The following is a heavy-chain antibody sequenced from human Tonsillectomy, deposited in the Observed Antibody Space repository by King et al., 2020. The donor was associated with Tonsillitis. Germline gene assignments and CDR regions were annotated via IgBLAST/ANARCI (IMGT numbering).Heavy chain of an antibody. Sequence: QLVQSGAEVKKPGASVKVSCKASGYTFTSYYMHWVRQGPGQGLEWMGIIDPSGGSKKYAQKFEVRVTMTRDTSTSTVYMELSSLRSEDTAVYYCARSLASSVYYDSSGYPYYFDYWGQGTLVTVSS. D-gene: IGHD3-22*01. CDR3: ARSLASSVYYDSSGYPYYFDY. V-gene: IGHV1-46*01. CDR2: IDPSGGSK. CDR1: GYTFTSYY. J-gene: IGHJ4*02.